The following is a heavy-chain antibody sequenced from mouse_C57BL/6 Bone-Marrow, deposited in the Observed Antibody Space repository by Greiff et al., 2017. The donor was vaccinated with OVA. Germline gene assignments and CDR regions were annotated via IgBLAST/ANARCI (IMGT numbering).Heavy chain of an antibody. CDR1: GYTFTDYY. CDR3: ASLGPY. V-gene: IGHV1-26*01. CDR2: INPNNGGT. Sequence: EVKLMESGPELVKPGASVKISCKASGYTFTDYYMNWVKQSHGKSLEWIGDINPNNGGTSYNQKFKGKATLTVDKSSSTAYMELRSLTSEDSAVYYCASLGPYWGQGTTLTVSS. D-gene: IGHD4-1*01. J-gene: IGHJ2*01.